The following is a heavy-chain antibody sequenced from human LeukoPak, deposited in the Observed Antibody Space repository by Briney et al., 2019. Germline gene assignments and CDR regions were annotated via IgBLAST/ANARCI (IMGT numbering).Heavy chain of an antibody. CDR3: ARDSVCSSTSCYYYYGMDV. CDR1: GFTFSSYW. CDR2: INSDGSST. V-gene: IGHV3-74*01. Sequence: GGSLRLSCAASGFTFSSYWMHWVRHAPGKGLVWVSRINSDGSSTIYADSVKGRFTISRDNAKNTLYLQMNSLRAEDTAVYYCARDSVCSSTSCYYYYGMDVWGKGTTVTVSS. D-gene: IGHD2-2*01. J-gene: IGHJ6*04.